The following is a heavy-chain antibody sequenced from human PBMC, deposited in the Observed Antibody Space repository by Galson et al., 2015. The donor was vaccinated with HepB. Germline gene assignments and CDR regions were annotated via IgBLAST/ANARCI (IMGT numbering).Heavy chain of an antibody. CDR3: AHRRYYYGTWDWGDFDY. Sequence: PALVKPTPTLALPCTFSGFSLPTRGVGVGWIRQPPGKALEWLAFVYWDDDNRYSPSLRSRLTVTKDTSNNRVVLIMTNVDPLDTATYFCAHRRYYYGTWDWGDFDYWGQGTLVTVSS. J-gene: IGHJ4*02. CDR2: VYWDDDN. CDR1: GFSLPTRGVG. V-gene: IGHV2-5*02. D-gene: IGHD3-16*01.